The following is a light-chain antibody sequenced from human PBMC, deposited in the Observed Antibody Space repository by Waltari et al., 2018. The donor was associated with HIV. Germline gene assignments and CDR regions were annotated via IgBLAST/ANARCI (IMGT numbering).Light chain of an antibody. CDR3: QQYDNWPLIT. J-gene: IGKJ3*01. CDR2: DAS. Sequence: VLTQSPVTLSLSPGLRATLSCRASQSLNNYLAWYQQKPGQAPRLRIYDASNRATGIPARFSGSGSGTDFTLTISNLEPEDFAVYFCQQYDNWPLITLSPGTKVDV. CDR1: QSLNNY. V-gene: IGKV3-11*01.